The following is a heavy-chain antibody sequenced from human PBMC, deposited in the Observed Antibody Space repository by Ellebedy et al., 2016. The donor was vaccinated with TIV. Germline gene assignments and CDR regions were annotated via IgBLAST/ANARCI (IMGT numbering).Heavy chain of an antibody. D-gene: IGHD2/OR15-2a*01. V-gene: IGHV4-4*07. Sequence: GSLRLXCTVSGGSSSNYFWTWIRQPAGKGLEWIGRIYSGGSTNYNPSLKSRVTMSIDTAKNQFSLKLSSVTAADTAVYYCARGNRVDYWGQGTLVTVSS. CDR1: GGSSSNYF. CDR3: ARGNRVDY. J-gene: IGHJ4*02. CDR2: IYSGGST.